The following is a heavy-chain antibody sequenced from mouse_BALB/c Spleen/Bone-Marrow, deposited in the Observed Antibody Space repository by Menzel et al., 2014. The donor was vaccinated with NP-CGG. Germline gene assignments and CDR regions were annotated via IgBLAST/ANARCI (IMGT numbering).Heavy chain of an antibody. CDR3: ARETAIVADFDY. CDR1: AYSITSDYG. Sequence: EVKVEESGPDLVKPSQSVSLTCTVTAYSITSDYGWHWIRQFPGNRLEWMAYNHYSGNTDYNPSLKSRISITRDTSKNQFFLQLNSVTTEDTATYYCARETAIVADFDYWGQGTTLTVSS. V-gene: IGHV3-1*02. J-gene: IGHJ2*01. CDR2: NHYSGNT. D-gene: IGHD1-1*01.